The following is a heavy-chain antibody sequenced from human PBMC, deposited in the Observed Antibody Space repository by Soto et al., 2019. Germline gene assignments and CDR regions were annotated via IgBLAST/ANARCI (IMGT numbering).Heavy chain of an antibody. CDR3: ARGQGITMIGFDP. CDR2: IFYTGNT. Sequence: SETLSLTCTVSGGSISSSSYYWGWIRQPPGKGLGWIGTIFYTGNTYYNPSLKSRVTISVDTSKNQFSLKLSSVTAADTAVYYCARGQGITMIGFDPWGQGTLVTVSS. CDR1: GGSISSSSYY. D-gene: IGHD3-22*01. V-gene: IGHV4-39*07. J-gene: IGHJ5*02.